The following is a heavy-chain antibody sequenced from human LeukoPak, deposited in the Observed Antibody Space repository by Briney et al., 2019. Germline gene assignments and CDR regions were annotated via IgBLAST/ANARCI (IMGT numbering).Heavy chain of an antibody. CDR2: ISYDGSNK. V-gene: IGHV3-30*18. CDR1: GFTLSSYG. CDR3: AKGEGSMLFDY. Sequence: GGSLRLSCAASGFTLSSYGMHWVRQAPGKGLEWVAVISYDGSNKYYADSVKGRFTISRDNSKNTLYLQMNSLRAEDTAVYYCAKGEGSMLFDYWGQGTLVTVSS. D-gene: IGHD2-8*01. J-gene: IGHJ4*02.